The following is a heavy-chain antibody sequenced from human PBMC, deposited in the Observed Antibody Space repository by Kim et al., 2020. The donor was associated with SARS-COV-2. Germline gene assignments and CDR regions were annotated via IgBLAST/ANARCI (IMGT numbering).Heavy chain of an antibody. J-gene: IGHJ4*02. D-gene: IGHD4-17*01. CDR3: ARNYGDYPYYFDY. CDR2: IYYSGST. CDR1: GGSISSGGYY. V-gene: IGHV4-31*03. Sequence: SETLSLTCTVSGGSISSGGYYWSWIRQHPGKGLEWIGYIYYSGSTYYNPSLKSRVTISVDTSKNQFSLKLSSVTAADTAVYYCARNYGDYPYYFDYWGQGTLVTVSS.